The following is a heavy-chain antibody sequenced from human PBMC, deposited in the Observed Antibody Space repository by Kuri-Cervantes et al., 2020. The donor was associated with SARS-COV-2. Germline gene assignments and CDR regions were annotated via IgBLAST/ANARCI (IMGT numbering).Heavy chain of an antibody. CDR1: GYTLTELS. CDR2: FDPEDGET. V-gene: IGHV1-24*01. CDR3: ARRGVYDFWSGDYYYYYYMDV. J-gene: IGHJ6*03. D-gene: IGHD3-3*01. Sequence: ASVKVSCKVSGYTLTELSMHWVRQAPGKGLEWMGGFDPEDGETIYAQKFQGRVTMTEDTSTDTAYMELSSLRSEDTAVYYCARRGVYDFWSGDYYYYYYMDVWGKGTTVTVSS.